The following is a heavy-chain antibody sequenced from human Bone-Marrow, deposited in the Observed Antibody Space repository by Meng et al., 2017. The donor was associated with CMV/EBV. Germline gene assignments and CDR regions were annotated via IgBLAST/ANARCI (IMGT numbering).Heavy chain of an antibody. CDR2: IYPGDSDT. CDR1: GYSFTSYW. CDR3: ARQLLYCSSTSCYTSDAFDI. V-gene: IGHV5-51*01. J-gene: IGHJ3*02. D-gene: IGHD2-2*02. Sequence: KVSCKGAGYSFTSYWIGWVRQMPGKGLEWMGIIYPGDSDTRYNPSFQGQVTISADKSISTAYLQWSSLKASDTAMYYCARQLLYCSSTSCYTSDAFDIWGQGTMVTVSS.